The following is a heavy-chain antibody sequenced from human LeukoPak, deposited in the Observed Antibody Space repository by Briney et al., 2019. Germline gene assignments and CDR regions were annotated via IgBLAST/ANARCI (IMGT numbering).Heavy chain of an antibody. J-gene: IGHJ6*03. CDR1: GGTFSSYA. CDR3: ARDHYYDSSGPGYMDV. D-gene: IGHD3-22*01. CDR2: IIPIFGTA. Sequence: ASVKVSCKASGGTFSSYAISWVRQAPGQGLEWMGGIIPIFGTANYAQKFQGRVTITTDESTSTAYMELSSLRSEDTAVYYCARDHYYDSSGPGYMDVWGKGTTVTVSS. V-gene: IGHV1-69*05.